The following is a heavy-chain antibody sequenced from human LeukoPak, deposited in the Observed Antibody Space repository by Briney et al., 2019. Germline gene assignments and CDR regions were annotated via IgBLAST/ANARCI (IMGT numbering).Heavy chain of an antibody. Sequence: PGGSLRLSCAASGFTFSSYAMHWVRQAPGKGLEWVAVISYDGSNKYYADSVKGRFTISRDNSKNTLYLQMNSLRAEDTAVYYCARERSYSNYRSAYYYYMDVWGKGTTVTVSS. D-gene: IGHD4-11*01. CDR3: ARERSYSNYRSAYYYYMDV. V-gene: IGHV3-30-3*01. CDR2: ISYDGSNK. CDR1: GFTFSSYA. J-gene: IGHJ6*03.